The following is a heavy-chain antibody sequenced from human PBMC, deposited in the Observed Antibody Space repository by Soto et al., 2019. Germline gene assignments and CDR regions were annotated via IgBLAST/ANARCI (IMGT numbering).Heavy chain of an antibody. D-gene: IGHD3-3*01. CDR1: GGSISSGGYS. J-gene: IGHJ6*02. CDR3: AGELSGFWSGVYGMDV. V-gene: IGHV4-30-2*01. Sequence: SETLSLTCAVSGGSISSGGYSWSWIRQPPGKGLEWIGYIYHSGSTYYNPSLKSRVTISVDRSKNQFSLKLSSVTAADTAVYYCAGELSGFWSGVYGMDVWGQGTTVTVSS. CDR2: IYHSGST.